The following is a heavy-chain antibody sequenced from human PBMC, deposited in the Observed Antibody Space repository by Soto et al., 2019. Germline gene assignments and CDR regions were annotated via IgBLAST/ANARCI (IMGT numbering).Heavy chain of an antibody. J-gene: IGHJ4*02. CDR3: ARNSGYNYGFDY. V-gene: IGHV4-59*01. Sequence: QVQLQESGPGLVKPSETLSLTCTVSDGSISSYHWSWIRQPPGKGLEWIGYIYYSGSTKYNPSLKSRVTISVDTSKNQFSLKLSSVTAADTAVYYCARNSGYNYGFDYWGQGTLVTVSS. D-gene: IGHD5-18*01. CDR1: DGSISSYH. CDR2: IYYSGST.